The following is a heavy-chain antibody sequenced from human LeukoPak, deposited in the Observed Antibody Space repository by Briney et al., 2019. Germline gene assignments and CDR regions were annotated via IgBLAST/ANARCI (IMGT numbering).Heavy chain of an antibody. CDR2: IRYDGSNK. CDR1: GFTFSSYG. Sequence: GGSLRLSCAASGFTFSSYGMHWVRQAPGKGLEWVAFIRYDGSNKYYADSVKGRFTISRDNSKNTLYLQMNSLRAEDTAVYYCARAPPLYGSGSYDYWGQGTLVTVSS. CDR3: ARAPPLYGSGSYDY. D-gene: IGHD3-10*01. V-gene: IGHV3-30*02. J-gene: IGHJ4*02.